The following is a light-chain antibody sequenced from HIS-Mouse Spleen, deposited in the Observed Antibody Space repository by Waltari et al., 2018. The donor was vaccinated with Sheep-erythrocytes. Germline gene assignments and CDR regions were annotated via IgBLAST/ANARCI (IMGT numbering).Light chain of an antibody. CDR1: SSHGGGYNY. CDR2: DVS. CDR3: CSYAGSYNHV. V-gene: IGLV2-11*01. J-gene: IGLJ1*01. Sequence: QSALTQPRSVSGSPGQSVTIPCTGTSSHGGGYNYVVWYQQHPGKAPTLMIYDVSKRPSGVPDRFSGSTSATTASLTISGLQAEDEADYYCCSYAGSYNHVFATGTKVTVL.